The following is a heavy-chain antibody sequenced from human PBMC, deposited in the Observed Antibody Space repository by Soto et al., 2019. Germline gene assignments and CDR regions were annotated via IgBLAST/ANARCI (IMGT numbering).Heavy chain of an antibody. J-gene: IGHJ5*02. D-gene: IGHD5-18*01. CDR1: GFTFSSYA. CDR2: ISGSGGST. V-gene: IGHV3-23*01. Sequence: EVQLLESGGGLVQPGGSLRLSCAASGFTFSSYAMSWVRQAPGKGLEWVSAISGSGGSTYYADSVKGRFTISRDNSKNTMYLPMNSLRAEDTAVYYCAIDSGGYGAWDWFDPWGQGTLVTVSS. CDR3: AIDSGGYGAWDWFDP.